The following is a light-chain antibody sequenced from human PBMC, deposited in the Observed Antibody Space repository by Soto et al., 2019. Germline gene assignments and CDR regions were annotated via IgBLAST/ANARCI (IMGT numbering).Light chain of an antibody. V-gene: IGKV1-33*01. CDR1: HDISKY. CDR2: DAS. J-gene: IGKJ5*01. Sequence: DIQMTQSPSSLSASVGDRVTITCQASHDISKYVIWYQQKPGRDPKLLIFDASVLEVGITSRFSGSRWGTNFTFTISSLQTEDIPTYYCQQYDNLPITCGQGTRLDIK. CDR3: QQYDNLPIT.